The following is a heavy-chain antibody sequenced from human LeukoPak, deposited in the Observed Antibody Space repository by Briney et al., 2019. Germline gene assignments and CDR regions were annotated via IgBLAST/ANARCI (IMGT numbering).Heavy chain of an antibody. J-gene: IGHJ6*02. CDR2: INHSGST. Sequence: SETLPLTCAVYGGSFSGYYWSWIRQPPGKGLEWIGEINHSGSTNYNPSLKSRVTISVDTSKNQFSLKLSSVTAADTAVYFCASWVPWGLDVWGQGTTVTVSS. V-gene: IGHV4-34*01. D-gene: IGHD3-10*01. CDR1: GGSFSGYY. CDR3: ASWVPWGLDV.